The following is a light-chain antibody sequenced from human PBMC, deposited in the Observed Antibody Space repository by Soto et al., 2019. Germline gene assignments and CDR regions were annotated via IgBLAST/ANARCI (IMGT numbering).Light chain of an antibody. V-gene: IGKV3D-20*01. CDR2: DAS. Sequence: EIALTQSPGTLSLSPGERATLSCRASQSVSSSYLAWYQQKPGLAPRLFIYDASSRATGIPDRFSGSGSGTDFTLTISRLEPEDFAVYYCQQYATSPTFGQGTRLEIK. CDR1: QSVSSSY. J-gene: IGKJ5*01. CDR3: QQYATSPT.